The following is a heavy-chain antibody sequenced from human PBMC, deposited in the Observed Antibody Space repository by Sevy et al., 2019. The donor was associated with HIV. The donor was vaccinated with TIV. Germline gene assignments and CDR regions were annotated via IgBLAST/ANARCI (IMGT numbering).Heavy chain of an antibody. V-gene: IGHV4-59*01. Sequence: SETLSLTCTVSGGSLSRYYWSWIRQSPGKGLEWIGYVYYNGATNYNPSLKSRLSLALDTSKNQFSLSLGSVTAADTAVYYWARELGAVWTGRYHQYPYSMDVWGHGTTVTVSS. CDR1: GGSLSRYY. CDR3: ARELGAVWTGRYHQYPYSMDV. J-gene: IGHJ6*02. CDR2: VYYNGAT. D-gene: IGHD3-16*01.